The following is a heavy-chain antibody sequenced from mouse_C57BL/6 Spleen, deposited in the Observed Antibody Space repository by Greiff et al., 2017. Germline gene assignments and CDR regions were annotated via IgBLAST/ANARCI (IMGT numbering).Heavy chain of an antibody. CDR3: TRDPPYYYGSSYGAMDY. CDR1: GFTFSSYA. Sequence: DVKLQESGAGLVKPGGSLKLSCAASGFTFSSYAMSWVRQTPEKRLEWVAYISSGGDYIYYADTVKGRFTISRDKARNTLYLQMSSLKSEDTAMYYCTRDPPYYYGSSYGAMDYWGQGTSVTVSS. J-gene: IGHJ4*01. CDR2: ISSGGDYI. V-gene: IGHV5-9-1*02. D-gene: IGHD1-1*01.